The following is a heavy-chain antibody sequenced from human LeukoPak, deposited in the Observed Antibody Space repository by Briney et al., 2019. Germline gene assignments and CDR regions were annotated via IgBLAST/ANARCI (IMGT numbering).Heavy chain of an antibody. V-gene: IGHV3-66*01. CDR2: IHSGGRT. D-gene: IGHD3-3*01. Sequence: RGSPRLSCAASGFSASNNYLSWVRQPPGKGLEWVSVIHSGGRTKYADSVRDRFTISRDTAKNTVYLQMNSLRVDDTAAYYCARPGSASGYWVHWGQGTLVTVSS. CDR1: GFSASNNY. J-gene: IGHJ4*02. CDR3: ARPGSASGYWVH.